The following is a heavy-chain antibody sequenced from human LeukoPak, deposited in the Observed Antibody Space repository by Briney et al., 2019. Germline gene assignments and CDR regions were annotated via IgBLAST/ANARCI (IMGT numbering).Heavy chain of an antibody. CDR3: ARGGVRWNDVSWFDP. D-gene: IGHD1-1*01. V-gene: IGHV3-7*01. Sequence: GGSLRLSCAASGFTFSNFWMSWVRQAPGKGLEWVANIKQDGSEKHYVDSVKGRFTISRDNAKNSLYLQMNSLRAEDTAVYYCARGGVRWNDVSWFDPWGQGTLVTVSS. CDR1: GFTFSNFW. J-gene: IGHJ5*02. CDR2: IKQDGSEK.